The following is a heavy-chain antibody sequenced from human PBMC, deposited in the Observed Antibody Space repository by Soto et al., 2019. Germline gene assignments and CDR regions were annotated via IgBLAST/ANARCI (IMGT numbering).Heavy chain of an antibody. CDR1: GFTFSSYG. V-gene: IGHV3-30*18. D-gene: IGHD3-16*01. CDR3: AKAASWGDYYGMDV. Sequence: QVQLVESGGGVVQPGRSLRLSCAASGFTFSSYGMHWVRQAPGKGLEWVAVISYDGSNKYYADSVKGRFTISRDNSKNPLYLPMNSLRAEDTAVYYCAKAASWGDYYGMDVWGQGTTVTVSS. J-gene: IGHJ6*02. CDR2: ISYDGSNK.